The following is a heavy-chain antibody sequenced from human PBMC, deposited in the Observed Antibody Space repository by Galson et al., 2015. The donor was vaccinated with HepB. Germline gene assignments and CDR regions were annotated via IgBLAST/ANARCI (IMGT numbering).Heavy chain of an antibody. Sequence: ETLSLTCAVYGGSFSGCYWSWIRQPPGKGLEWIGEIIHSGSTNYNPSLKSRVTISVDTSKNQFSLKLSSVTAADTAVYYCAGYSSGWASFRYWGQGTLVTVSS. CDR3: AGYSSGWASFRY. V-gene: IGHV4-34*12. D-gene: IGHD6-19*01. J-gene: IGHJ4*02. CDR2: IIHSGST. CDR1: GGSFSGCY.